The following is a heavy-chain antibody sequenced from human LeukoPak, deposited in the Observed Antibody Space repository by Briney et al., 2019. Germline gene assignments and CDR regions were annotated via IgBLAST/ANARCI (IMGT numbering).Heavy chain of an antibody. V-gene: IGHV4-39*01. CDR2: IYYSGST. CDR1: GGSISSYY. Sequence: PSETLSLTCTVSGGSISSYYWGWIRQPPGKGLEWIGSIYYSGSTYYNPSLKSRVTISVDTSKNQFSLKLSSVTAADTAVYYCARILPESITIFGVVARGWFDPWGQGTLVTVSS. CDR3: ARILPESITIFGVVARGWFDP. D-gene: IGHD3-3*01. J-gene: IGHJ5*02.